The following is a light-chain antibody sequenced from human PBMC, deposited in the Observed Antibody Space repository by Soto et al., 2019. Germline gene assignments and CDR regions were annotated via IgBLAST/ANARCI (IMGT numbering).Light chain of an antibody. J-gene: IGKJ2*01. Sequence: DIQMTQSPSSLSASVGDRVTITCRASQTITTYLNWYHQRPGKAPKLLIFAASSLQSGVPSRFSGRGSGTDFTLTISSLQPEDFATYYCQQTYRTPHTFGQGTKLEIK. V-gene: IGKV1-39*01. CDR2: AAS. CDR3: QQTYRTPHT. CDR1: QTITTY.